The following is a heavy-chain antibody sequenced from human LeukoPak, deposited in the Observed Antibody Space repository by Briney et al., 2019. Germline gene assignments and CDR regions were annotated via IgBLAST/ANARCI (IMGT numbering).Heavy chain of an antibody. V-gene: IGHV3-7*01. CDR1: GFPFSTHC. J-gene: IGHJ4*02. Sequence: GGSLRLSCAASGFPFSTHCMNWLRQAPGKGLEWVANINQDGSQKYYVDSVKGRFTISRDNTKNSLYLQMNSLRAEDTAVYYCARGRMSTGGQGTLVTVSS. CDR2: INQDGSQK. CDR3: ARGRMST.